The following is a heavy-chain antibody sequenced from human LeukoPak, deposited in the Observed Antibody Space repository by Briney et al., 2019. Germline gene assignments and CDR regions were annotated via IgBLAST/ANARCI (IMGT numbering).Heavy chain of an antibody. CDR1: GGSISSYY. J-gene: IGHJ5*02. CDR2: IYYSGST. Sequence: SETLSLTCTVSGGSISSYYWSWIRQPPGKGLEWIGYIYYSGSTNYNPSLKSRVTISVETSKNQFSLKLSSVTAADTAVYYCASTHDYGDYGGFDPWGQGTLVTVSS. CDR3: ASTHDYGDYGGFDP. D-gene: IGHD4-17*01. V-gene: IGHV4-59*08.